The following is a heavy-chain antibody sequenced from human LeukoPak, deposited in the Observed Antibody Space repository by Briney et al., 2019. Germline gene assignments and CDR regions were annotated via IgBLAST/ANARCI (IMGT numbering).Heavy chain of an antibody. CDR3: ARRSSWDFL. CDR2: ISSSGGTI. D-gene: IGHD6-13*01. J-gene: IGHJ4*02. V-gene: IGHV3-48*03. CDR1: GFTFSSYE. Sequence: PGGSLGLSCAASGFTFSSYEMNWVRQAPGKGLEWVSYISSSGGTIYYADSVKGRFTISRDNAKNSLYLHMNSLRAEDTAVYYYARRSSWDFLWGQGTLVTVSS.